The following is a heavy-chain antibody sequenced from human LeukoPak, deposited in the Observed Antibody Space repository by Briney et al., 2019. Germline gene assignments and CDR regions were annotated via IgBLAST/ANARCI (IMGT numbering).Heavy chain of an antibody. CDR1: GGTFSSYA. CDR2: IIPILGIA. V-gene: IGHV1-69*04. CDR3: ARDQIGYYDSSGYSAY. Sequence: ASVKVSCKASGGTFSSYAISWVRQAPGQGLEWMGRIIPILGIANYAQKFQGRVTITADKSTSTAYMELSSLRSEDTAVYYCARDQIGYYDSSGYSAYWGQGTLVTVSP. D-gene: IGHD3-22*01. J-gene: IGHJ4*02.